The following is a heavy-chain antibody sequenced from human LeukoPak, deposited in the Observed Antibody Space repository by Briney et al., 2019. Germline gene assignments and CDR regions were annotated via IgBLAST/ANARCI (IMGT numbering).Heavy chain of an antibody. CDR3: ARSYNWNDPYFDY. J-gene: IGHJ4*02. V-gene: IGHV4-39*01. CDR2: IYYSGST. D-gene: IGHD1-20*01. CDR1: GGSISRSSYY. Sequence: SETLSLTCTVSGGSISRSSYYWGWIRQPPGKGLEWIGSIYYSGSTYYNPSLKSRVTISVDTSKNQFSLKLSSVTAADTAVYYCARSYNWNDPYFDYWGQGTLVTVSS.